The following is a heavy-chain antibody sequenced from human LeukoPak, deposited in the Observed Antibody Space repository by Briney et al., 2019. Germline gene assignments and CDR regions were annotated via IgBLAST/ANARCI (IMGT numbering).Heavy chain of an antibody. CDR1: GITLSNYG. CDR3: AKGFYGSATSYYGMDV. J-gene: IGHJ6*02. V-gene: IGHV3-23*01. CDR2: ISDRGSRT. Sequence: GGPLRLSCAVSGITLSNYGMSWVRQAPGKGLEWVAGISDRGSRTNYADSVKGRFTISTDHPKNTLYLQMDSLRADDTAVYYCAKGFYGSATSYYGMDVWGQGTTVTVSS. D-gene: IGHD3-10*01.